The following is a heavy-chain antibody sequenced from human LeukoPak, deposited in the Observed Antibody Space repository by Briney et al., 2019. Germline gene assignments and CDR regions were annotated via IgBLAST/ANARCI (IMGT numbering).Heavy chain of an antibody. D-gene: IGHD4-17*01. J-gene: IGHJ6*03. Sequence: KTSETLSLTCTVSGYSISSGYYWSWIRQPPGKGLEWIGYIYYSGSTNYNPSLKSRVTISVDTSKNQFSLKLSSVTAADTAVYYCARGGNTGDYPPYYYYYMDVWGKGTTVTISS. CDR2: IYYSGST. CDR1: GYSISSGYY. V-gene: IGHV4-61*01. CDR3: ARGGNTGDYPPYYYYYMDV.